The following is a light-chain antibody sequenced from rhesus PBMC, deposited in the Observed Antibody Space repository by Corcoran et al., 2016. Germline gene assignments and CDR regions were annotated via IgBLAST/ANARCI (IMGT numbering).Light chain of an antibody. CDR2: GAS. CDR3: QQSSTLWS. CDR1: QSVGSY. J-gene: IGKJ1*01. Sequence: ETVVTQSSAILSSSPGERATLYCRGSQSVGSYLAWYQQKPGQAPRPHIYGASSRATGIPDRFSGSGSGTDFSPTSISLEPEDVGVYSCQQSSTLWSFGQGTKVEI. V-gene: IGKV3-24*04.